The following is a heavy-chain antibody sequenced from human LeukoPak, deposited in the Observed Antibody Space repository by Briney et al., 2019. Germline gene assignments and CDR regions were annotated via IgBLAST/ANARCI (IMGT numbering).Heavy chain of an antibody. CDR3: ARTPVVRGNLHFDN. CDR1: GDSMNDYY. D-gene: IGHD3-10*01. Sequence: MPSETLSLTCTVSGDSMNDYYWTWIRQPPGKALEWIEYIYYSGSTNSHPSLKSRVTISIDTSKNQFSLRLSSVTTADTAVYYCARTPVVRGNLHFDNWGQGTLVTVSS. CDR2: IYYSGST. J-gene: IGHJ4*02. V-gene: IGHV4-59*01.